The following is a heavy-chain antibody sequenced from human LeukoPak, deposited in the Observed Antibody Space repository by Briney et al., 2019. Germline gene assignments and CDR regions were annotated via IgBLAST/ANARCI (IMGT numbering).Heavy chain of an antibody. Sequence: GGSLRLSCAASGFTFSSYSMTWVRQAPGKGLEWVSSISSSSSYIYYADSVKGRFTISRDNAKNSLYLQMNSLRAEDTAVYYCARVDGFYYGMDVWGQGTTVTVSS. J-gene: IGHJ6*02. V-gene: IGHV3-21*01. D-gene: IGHD3/OR15-3a*01. CDR3: ARVDGFYYGMDV. CDR1: GFTFSSYS. CDR2: ISSSSSYI.